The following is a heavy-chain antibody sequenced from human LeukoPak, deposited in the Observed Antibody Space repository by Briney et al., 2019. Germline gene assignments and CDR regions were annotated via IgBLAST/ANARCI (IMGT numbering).Heavy chain of an antibody. CDR3: ASADRGYTSRFYY. J-gene: IGHJ4*02. Sequence: GSLRLSCAASGFTFSSYGMHWVRQAPGKGLEWVAVISYDGSNKYYADSVKGRFTISRDNSKNTLYLQMNSLRAEDTAVYYCASADRGYTSRFYYWGQGTLVTVSS. CDR1: GFTFSSYG. D-gene: IGHD3-22*01. CDR2: ISYDGSNK. V-gene: IGHV3-30*03.